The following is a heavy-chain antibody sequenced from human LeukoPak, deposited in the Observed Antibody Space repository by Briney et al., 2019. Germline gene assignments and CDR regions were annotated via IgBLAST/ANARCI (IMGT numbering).Heavy chain of an antibody. V-gene: IGHV4-4*02. J-gene: IGHJ4*02. CDR2: VHLSGRT. Sequence: SGTLSLTCGVSGGSISTTNWWTWVRQPPGEGLEWIGEVHLSGRTHYNPSLESRVTMSVDMSESHISLRLTSVTAADTAVYYYAREGGPYRPLDYSGQGTLVTVSS. CDR3: AREGGPYRPLDY. CDR1: GGSISTTNW.